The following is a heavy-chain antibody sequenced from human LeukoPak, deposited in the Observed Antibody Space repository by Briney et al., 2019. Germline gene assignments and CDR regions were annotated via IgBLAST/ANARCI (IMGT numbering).Heavy chain of an antibody. CDR1: GYTFTGYY. J-gene: IGHJ4*02. CDR3: ASRHPVAGTFADY. CDR2: INPNSGGT. V-gene: IGHV1-2*02. Sequence: ASVKVSCKASGYTFTGYYMHWVRQAPGQGLEWMGWINPNSGGTNYAQKFQGRVTMTRDTSISTAYMELSSLRSEDTAVYYCASRHPVAGTFADYWGQGTLVTVSS. D-gene: IGHD6-19*01.